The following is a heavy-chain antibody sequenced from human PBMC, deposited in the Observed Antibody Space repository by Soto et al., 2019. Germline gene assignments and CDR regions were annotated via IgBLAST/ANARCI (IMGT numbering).Heavy chain of an antibody. Sequence: ASVKVSCKASGYTFSGYYIHWLRQAPGQGLEWMGWINPNSGGTNYAQKFQGRVTVTRDTPTSTAYMELSRLTSDDTAVYYCARGYYGSGSYYNTPLYYYYGMDVWGQGTTVTVSS. CDR3: ARGYYGSGSYYNTPLYYYYGMDV. CDR1: GYTFSGYY. D-gene: IGHD3-10*01. V-gene: IGHV1-2*02. J-gene: IGHJ6*02. CDR2: INPNSGGT.